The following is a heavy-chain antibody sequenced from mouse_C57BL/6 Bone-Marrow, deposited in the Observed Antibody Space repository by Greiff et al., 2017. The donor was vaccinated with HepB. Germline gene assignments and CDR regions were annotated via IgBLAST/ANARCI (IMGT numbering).Heavy chain of an antibody. V-gene: IGHV6-3*01. Sequence: EVKVVESGGGLVQPGGSMKLSCVASGFTFSNYWMNWVRQSPEKGLEWVAQIRLKSDNYATHYAESVKGRFTISRDDSKSSVYLQMNNLRAEDTGIYYCTEVNVYYGGAYWGQGTLVTVSA. CDR1: GFTFSNYW. J-gene: IGHJ3*01. D-gene: IGHD1-1*01. CDR2: IRLKSDNYAT. CDR3: TEVNVYYGGAY.